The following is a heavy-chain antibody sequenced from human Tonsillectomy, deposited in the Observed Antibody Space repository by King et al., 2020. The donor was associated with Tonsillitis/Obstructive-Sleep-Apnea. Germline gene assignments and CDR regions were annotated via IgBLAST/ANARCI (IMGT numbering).Heavy chain of an antibody. J-gene: IGHJ4*02. V-gene: IGHV3-33*06. Sequence: VQLVESGGGVVQPGRSLRLSCAASGFTFGSYGMHWVRQAPGKGLEWVSLIWYDGSNIYYADSVKGRFTISRDNSKNILYLQMNSLRAEDTAMYYCAKDRLEDCASSTCYGIFDYWGQGTLVTVSS. D-gene: IGHD2-2*01. CDR1: GFTFGSYG. CDR3: AKDRLEDCASSTCYGIFDY. CDR2: IWYDGSNI.